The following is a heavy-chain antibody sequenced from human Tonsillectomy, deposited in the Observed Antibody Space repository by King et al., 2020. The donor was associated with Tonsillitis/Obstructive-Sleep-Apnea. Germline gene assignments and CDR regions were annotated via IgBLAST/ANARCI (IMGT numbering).Heavy chain of an antibody. Sequence: VQLVESGGGLVQPGGSLRLSCAASGFTFSNYAMSWVRQAPGKGLEWVSAISRSGGITYYADSVKGRFTISRDISKNTLSLQMNSLRAEDTAVYYCARQPLRLVAHPLLDTGLYYWGQGNLGTVPP. CDR3: ARQPLRLVAHPLLDTGLYY. CDR2: ISRSGGIT. V-gene: IGHV3-23*04. J-gene: IGHJ4*02. CDR1: GFTFSNYA. D-gene: IGHD2-2*01.